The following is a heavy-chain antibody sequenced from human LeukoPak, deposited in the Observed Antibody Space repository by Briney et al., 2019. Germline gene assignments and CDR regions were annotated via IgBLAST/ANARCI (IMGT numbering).Heavy chain of an antibody. CDR3: ARDCSSTSCYDY. Sequence: SWAAPGVAFSSYCRCWVRQDPGKGLEWVAVIWYDGSNKYYADSVKGRFTISRDNSKNTLYLQMNSLRAEDTAVYYCARDCSSTSCYDYWGQGTLVTVSS. D-gene: IGHD2-2*01. CDR1: GVAFSSYC. CDR2: IWYDGSNK. V-gene: IGHV3-33*07. J-gene: IGHJ4*02.